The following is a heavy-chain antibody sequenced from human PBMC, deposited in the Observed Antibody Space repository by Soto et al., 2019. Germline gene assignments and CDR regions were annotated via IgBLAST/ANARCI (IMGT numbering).Heavy chain of an antibody. D-gene: IGHD1-1*01. CDR1: GGSVNSGNYY. V-gene: IGHV4-34*01. CDR2: RSHSGGT. J-gene: IGHJ3*02. Sequence: QVQLQQWGAGLLKPSETLSLTCAVFGGSVNSGNYYWSWIRQPPGKGLGWIGERSHSGGTHFNPSLKSRVTISVDTSKNQFSLKMSSVTAADTALYYCARVERGTATTVVDAFDIWGPGTMVTVSS. CDR3: ARVERGTATTVVDAFDI.